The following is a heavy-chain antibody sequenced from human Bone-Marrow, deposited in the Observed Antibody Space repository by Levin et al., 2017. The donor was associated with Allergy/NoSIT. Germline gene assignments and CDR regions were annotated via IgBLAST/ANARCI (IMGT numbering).Heavy chain of an antibody. Sequence: SQTLSLTCAISGDSVSSNSAAWNWIRQSPSRGLEWLGRTYYRSKWYNDYAVSVKSRITINPDTSKNQFSLQLNSVTPEDTAVYYCARDSRVYCSGGSCYYYYYYYMDVWGKGTTVTVSS. CDR1: GDSVSSNSAA. CDR2: TYYRSKWYN. J-gene: IGHJ6*03. D-gene: IGHD2-15*01. V-gene: IGHV6-1*01. CDR3: ARDSRVYCSGGSCYYYYYYYMDV.